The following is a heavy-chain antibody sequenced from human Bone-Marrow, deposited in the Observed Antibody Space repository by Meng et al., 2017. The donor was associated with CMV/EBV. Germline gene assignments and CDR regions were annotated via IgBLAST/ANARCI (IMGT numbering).Heavy chain of an antibody. J-gene: IGHJ4*02. CDR2: ISSSSSYI. Sequence: GGSLRLSCAGFGFTFDDYAMHWVRQAPGKGLEWVSSISSSSSYIYYADSVKGRFTISRDNAKNSLYLQMNSLRAEDTAVYYCARGLLDWLPNDYWGQGTLVTVSS. D-gene: IGHD5-18*01. CDR3: ARGLLDWLPNDY. CDR1: GFTFDDYA. V-gene: IGHV3-21*01.